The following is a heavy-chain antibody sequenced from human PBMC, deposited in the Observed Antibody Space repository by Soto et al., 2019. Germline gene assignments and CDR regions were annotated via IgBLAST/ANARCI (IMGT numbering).Heavy chain of an antibody. Sequence: SVKVSCKASGGTFSSYAISWVRQAPGQGLEWMGGIIPIFGTANYAQKFQGRVTITADESTSTAYMELSSLRSEDTAVYYCAREDSSGYGGDYWGQGTLVTVSS. CDR3: AREDSSGYGGDY. V-gene: IGHV1-69*13. CDR2: IIPIFGTA. D-gene: IGHD3-22*01. J-gene: IGHJ4*02. CDR1: GGTFSSYA.